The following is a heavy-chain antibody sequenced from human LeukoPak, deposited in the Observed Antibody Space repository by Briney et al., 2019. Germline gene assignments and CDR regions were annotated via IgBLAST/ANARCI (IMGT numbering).Heavy chain of an antibody. CDR2: IYENGGTT. CDR3: AKDFRIGYSAHFDY. D-gene: IGHD2-21*01. V-gene: IGHV3-23*01. Sequence: GGSLRLSCVGSGFTFRSHAMSWVRQAPEKGLEFVSGIYENGGTTYYADSVKGRSPISRDNSKNTLYLQMDSLRGEDTAVYYCAKDFRIGYSAHFDYWGQGALVTVSS. J-gene: IGHJ4*02. CDR1: GFTFRSHA.